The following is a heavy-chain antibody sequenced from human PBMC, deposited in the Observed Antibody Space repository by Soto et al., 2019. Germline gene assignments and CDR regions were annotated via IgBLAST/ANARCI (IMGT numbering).Heavy chain of an antibody. CDR1: GYTFTNFG. J-gene: IGHJ5*02. V-gene: IGHV1-18*01. D-gene: IGHD2-2*01. CDR2: ISAYTDTP. Sequence: ASVKVSCKASGYTFTNFGVTWVRRAPGQGLEWMGWISAYTDTPNYAQKFQGRVTMTVDTSTSTAYMDLRSLTSDDTAVYYCARVIPGVEAWFDPWGQGTLVTVSS. CDR3: ARVIPGVEAWFDP.